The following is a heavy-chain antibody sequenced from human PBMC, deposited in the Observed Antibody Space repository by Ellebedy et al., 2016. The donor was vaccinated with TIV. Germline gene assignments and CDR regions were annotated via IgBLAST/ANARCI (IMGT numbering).Heavy chain of an antibody. CDR3: AKISPTHRGAFDI. D-gene: IGHD3-3*02. J-gene: IGHJ3*02. CDR2: IKSDGSGT. Sequence: GESLKISXVASGFTFGRYWMHWVRQAPGNKLVWVSRIKSDGSGTTYADSVKGRFTTSRDNARNTLYLQMNSLRGDDTARYYCAKISPTHRGAFDIWGQGTMVTVSS. CDR1: GFTFGRYW. V-gene: IGHV3-74*01.